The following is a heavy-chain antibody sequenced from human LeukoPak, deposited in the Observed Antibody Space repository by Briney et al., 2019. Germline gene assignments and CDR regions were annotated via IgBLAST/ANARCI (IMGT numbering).Heavy chain of an antibody. CDR3: ASTRIPAAEVDS. Sequence: SETLSLTCTVSGGSISSYCWNWIRQPPEKGLEWIGYMFYSGTTNYNPSLKSRVTISVDTSKNQFSLKLTSVTAADTAVYYCASTRIPAAEVDSWGQGTLVTVSS. CDR2: MFYSGTT. D-gene: IGHD6-13*01. V-gene: IGHV4-59*01. J-gene: IGHJ4*02. CDR1: GGSISSYC.